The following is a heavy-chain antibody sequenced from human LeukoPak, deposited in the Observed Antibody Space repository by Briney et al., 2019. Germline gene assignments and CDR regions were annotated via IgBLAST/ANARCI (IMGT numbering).Heavy chain of an antibody. Sequence: GGSLRLSCAASGFTFSSYAMSWVRQAPGKGLEWVSGISGSGGSTYYADSVKGRFTISRGDSKDTLYLQMNSVRTEDTAVYYCGKYSDYGDHEDWFDPWGQGTLVTVSS. CDR1: GFTFSSYA. J-gene: IGHJ5*02. D-gene: IGHD4-17*01. V-gene: IGHV3-23*01. CDR2: ISGSGGST. CDR3: GKYSDYGDHEDWFDP.